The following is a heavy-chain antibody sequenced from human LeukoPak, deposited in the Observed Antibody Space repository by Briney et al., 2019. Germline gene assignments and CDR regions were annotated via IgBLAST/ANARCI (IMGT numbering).Heavy chain of an antibody. Sequence: ASVKVACKASGYTFNDYYMHWVRQAPGHGLEWMGWINPNSGGTNYAQKYQGRVTMTRDTSITTAYMDLNRLRSDDTAVYYWARYGLSALSPKMDYWGQGTLVTVSS. D-gene: IGHD3-10*01. CDR2: INPNSGGT. J-gene: IGHJ4*02. CDR3: ARYGLSALSPKMDY. CDR1: GYTFNDYY. V-gene: IGHV1-2*02.